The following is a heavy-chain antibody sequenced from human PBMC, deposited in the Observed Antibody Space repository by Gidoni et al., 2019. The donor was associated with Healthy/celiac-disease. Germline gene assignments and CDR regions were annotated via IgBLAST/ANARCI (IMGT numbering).Heavy chain of an antibody. V-gene: IGHV4-34*01. J-gene: IGHJ6*02. CDR3: ARGIVVPAAIPYYYYGMDV. CDR2: INHSGST. D-gene: IGHD2-2*01. CDR1: GGSFSGYY. Sequence: QVQLQQWGAGLLKPSETLSLTCAVYGGSFSGYYWSWIRQPPGKGLEWIGEINHSGSTNYNPSLKSRVTISVDTSKNQFSLKLSSVTAADTAVYYCARGIVVPAAIPYYYYGMDVWGQGTTVTVSS.